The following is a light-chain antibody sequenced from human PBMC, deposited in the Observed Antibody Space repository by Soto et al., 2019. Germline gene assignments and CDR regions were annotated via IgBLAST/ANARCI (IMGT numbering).Light chain of an antibody. CDR3: SSFTTSSTRV. Sequence: QSALTQPASVSGSPGQSITISCTGTSSDVGSYNLVSWYQQFPGKAPKLMIYEVSYRPSGVSSRFSGSKSGNTASLTISGLQAEDEADYYCSSFTTSSTRVFGTGTKLTV. V-gene: IGLV2-14*02. CDR1: SSDVGSYNL. J-gene: IGLJ1*01. CDR2: EVS.